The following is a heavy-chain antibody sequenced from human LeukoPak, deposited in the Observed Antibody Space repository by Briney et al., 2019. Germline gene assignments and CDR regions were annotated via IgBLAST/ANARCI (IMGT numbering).Heavy chain of an antibody. Sequence: SETLSLTCTVSGGSISSYYWSWIRQPPGKGLEWIGYIYYSGSTNYNPSLKSRATISVDTSKNQFSLKLSSVTAADTAVYYCARGTDLSSSWYDYWGQGTLVTVSS. CDR3: ARGTDLSSSWYDY. V-gene: IGHV4-59*01. D-gene: IGHD6-13*01. CDR1: GGSISSYY. J-gene: IGHJ4*02. CDR2: IYYSGST.